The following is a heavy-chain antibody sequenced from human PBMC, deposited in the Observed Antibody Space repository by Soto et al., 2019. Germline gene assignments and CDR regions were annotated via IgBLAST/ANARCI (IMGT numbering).Heavy chain of an antibody. J-gene: IGHJ5*02. CDR2: ISSGGGNT. D-gene: IGHD5-12*01. Sequence: EVRLLESGGGLVQPGVSLRLSCAASGFTFSSHAMSWVRQAPGKGLEWVSSISSGGGNTYYADSVKGRFTVSRDNSKNTLYLQMNSLRADDTAIYYCAKKTFGAMGYFDPWGQGTLVPVSS. CDR3: AKKTFGAMGYFDP. V-gene: IGHV3-23*01. CDR1: GFTFSSHA.